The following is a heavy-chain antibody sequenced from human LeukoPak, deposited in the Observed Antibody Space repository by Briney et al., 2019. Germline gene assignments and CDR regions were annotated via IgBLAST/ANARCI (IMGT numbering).Heavy chain of an antibody. CDR3: ARGIVVVPAAYYYYMDV. J-gene: IGHJ6*03. CDR2: INPSDGST. CDR1: GYTLTSYY. D-gene: IGHD2-2*01. V-gene: IGHV1-46*01. Sequence: GASVKVSCKASGYTLTSYYLHWVRQAPEQGLQWMAIINPSDGSTTYAQKFQGRVTMTRDTSTSTVYMELSSLRSDDTAVYYCARGIVVVPAAYYYYMDVWGKGTTVTISS.